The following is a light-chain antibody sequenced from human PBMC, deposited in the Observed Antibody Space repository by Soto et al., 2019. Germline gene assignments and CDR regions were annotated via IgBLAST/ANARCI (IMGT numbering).Light chain of an antibody. CDR2: QDS. CDR3: QAWDSGHVV. Sequence: SYELTQPPSVSVSPGQTASITCSGDKLGDKYACWYQQKPGQSPVLVIYQDSKRPSGIPERFSGSNSGNTATLTISGTQAMDEADYYCQAWDSGHVVFGEGTKLTVL. V-gene: IGLV3-1*01. CDR1: KLGDKY. J-gene: IGLJ2*01.